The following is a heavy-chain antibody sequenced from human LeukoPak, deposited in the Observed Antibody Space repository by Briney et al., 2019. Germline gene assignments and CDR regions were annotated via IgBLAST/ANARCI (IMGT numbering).Heavy chain of an antibody. J-gene: IGHJ4*02. D-gene: IGHD3-3*01. CDR3: ARRMYYDFWSGYYTGFDY. CDR1: GGSFSGYY. CDR2: INHSGST. V-gene: IGHV4-34*01. Sequence: SETLSLTCAAYGGSFSGYYWSWIRQPPGKGLEWIGEINHSGSTNYNPSLKSRVTISVDTSKNQFSLKLSSVTAADTAVYYCARRMYYDFWSGYYTGFDYWGQGTLVTVSS.